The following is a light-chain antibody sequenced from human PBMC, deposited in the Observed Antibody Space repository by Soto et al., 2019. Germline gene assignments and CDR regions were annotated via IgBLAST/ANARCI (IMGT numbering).Light chain of an antibody. CDR3: QQRSSWPAT. J-gene: IGKJ3*01. CDR1: QSVSSSQ. CDR2: DAS. V-gene: IGKV3D-20*02. Sequence: EIVLTQSPGTLSLSPGERAPLSCRASQSVSSSQLAWFQQKPGQAPRLLIFDASYRATGIPGRFSGSGSGTDFTLTISSLEPEDFAVYYCQQRSSWPATFGPGTKVDIK.